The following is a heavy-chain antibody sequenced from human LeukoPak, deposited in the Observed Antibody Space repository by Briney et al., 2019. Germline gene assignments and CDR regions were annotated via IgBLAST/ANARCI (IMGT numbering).Heavy chain of an antibody. CDR3: AKDGGHWDFDY. CDR2: MPYDGSDK. Sequence: GGSLRLSCAASEFAFSTYNMHWVRQAPGQGLEWVAFMPYDGSDKYYADSVKGRFSISRDNSKNTLYLEMNSLRGEDTAVYYCAKDGGHWDFDYWGQGTLVTVSS. J-gene: IGHJ4*02. V-gene: IGHV3-30*02. D-gene: IGHD2-15*01. CDR1: EFAFSTYN.